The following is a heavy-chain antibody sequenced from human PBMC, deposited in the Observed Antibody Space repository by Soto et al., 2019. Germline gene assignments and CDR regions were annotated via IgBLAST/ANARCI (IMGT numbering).Heavy chain of an antibody. CDR1: CSSNNSSVYY. CDR3: ARLPSRHLVDY. V-gene: IGHV4-39*01. J-gene: IGHJ4*02. Sequence: PSETLSLTCTVSCSSNNSSVYYWGWIRQPPGKGLEWIGSMFYGVSTYYNPSLKSRVTVSVDTSKNQFSLNLRSVTAADTAVYYCARLPSRHLVDYWGQGTLITVS. D-gene: IGHD3-3*02. CDR2: MFYGVST.